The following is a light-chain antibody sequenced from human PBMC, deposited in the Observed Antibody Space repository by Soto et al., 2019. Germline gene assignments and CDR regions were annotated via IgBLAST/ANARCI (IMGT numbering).Light chain of an antibody. J-gene: IGKJ2*01. CDR3: QQRSNWPPYT. CDR1: QSVSSY. V-gene: IGKV3-11*01. Sequence: EIVLTQSPATLSLSPGERATLSCRASQSVSSYLAWYQQKPGQAPRLLIYDASNRATGIPARFSGSGSGTDFTLTISSLEPEEFAVYYCQQRSNWPPYTLGQGTTLEIK. CDR2: DAS.